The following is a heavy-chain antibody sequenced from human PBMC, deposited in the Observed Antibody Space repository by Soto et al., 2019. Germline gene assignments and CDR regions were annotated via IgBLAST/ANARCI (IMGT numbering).Heavy chain of an antibody. CDR1: GFSFSNHG. CDR3: AKDLKVSGGFHGSLNYYYGMDV. J-gene: IGHJ6*02. CDR2: ISYDGNAK. Sequence: PGESLKISCAASGFSFSNHGMQWVRQAPGKGLEWVAVISYDGNAKYYTDSVKGRFTISRDNSQSTLFLQMDSLRPEDAAVYYCAKDLKVSGGFHGSLNYYYGMDVWGQGTTVTVSS. V-gene: IGHV3-30*18. D-gene: IGHD3-10*01.